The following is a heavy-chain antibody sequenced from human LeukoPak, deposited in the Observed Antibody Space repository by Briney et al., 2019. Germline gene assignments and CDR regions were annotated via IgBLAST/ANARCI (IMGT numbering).Heavy chain of an antibody. CDR3: AGEDFWSGYPYYYYYYMDV. CDR1: GGSISSSSYY. J-gene: IGHJ6*03. V-gene: IGHV4-61*02. CDR2: IYTSGST. Sequence: PSETLSLTCTVSGGSISSSSYYWGWIRQPAGKGLEWIGRIYTSGSTNYNPSLKSRVTISVDTSKNQFSLKLSSVTAADTAVYYCAGEDFWSGYPYYYYYYMDVWGKGTTVTVSS. D-gene: IGHD3-3*01.